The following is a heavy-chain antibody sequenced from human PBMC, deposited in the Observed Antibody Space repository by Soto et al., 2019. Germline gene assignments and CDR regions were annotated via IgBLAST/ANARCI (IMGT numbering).Heavy chain of an antibody. V-gene: IGHV1-18*01. J-gene: IGHJ4*02. CDR1: GYTFTSYG. CDR3: AMDFWSGYYSYFDY. Sequence: GASVKVSCKASGYTFTSYGISWVRQAPGQGLEWMGWISAYNGNTNYAQKLQGRVTMTTDTSTSTAYMELRSLRSDDTAVYYCAMDFWSGYYSYFDYWGQGTLVTVSS. D-gene: IGHD3-3*01. CDR2: ISAYNGNT.